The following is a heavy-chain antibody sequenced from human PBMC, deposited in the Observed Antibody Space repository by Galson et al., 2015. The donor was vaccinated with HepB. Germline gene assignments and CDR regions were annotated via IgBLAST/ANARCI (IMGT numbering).Heavy chain of an antibody. D-gene: IGHD2-15*01. J-gene: IGHJ6*02. Sequence: SLRLSCAASGFTFSSYWMSWVRQAPGKGLEWEANIKQDGSEKYYVDSVKGRFTISRDNAKNSLYLQMNSLRAEDTAVYYCAGVVVVAAKGGMDVWGQGTTVTVSS. CDR1: GFTFSSYW. CDR2: IKQDGSEK. V-gene: IGHV3-7*03. CDR3: AGVVVVAAKGGMDV.